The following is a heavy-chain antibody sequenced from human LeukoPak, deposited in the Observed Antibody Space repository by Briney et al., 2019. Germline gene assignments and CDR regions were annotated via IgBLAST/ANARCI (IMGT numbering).Heavy chain of an antibody. CDR2: ISSSSSTI. J-gene: IGHJ3*02. V-gene: IGHV3-48*04. CDR1: GFTFSSYS. Sequence: PGGSLRLSCAAPGFTFSSYSMNWVRQAPGKGLEWVSYISSSSSTIYYADSVKGRFTISRDNAKNSLYLQMNSLRAEDTAAYYCARETWYYDSSGYYDAFDIWGQGTMVTVSS. D-gene: IGHD3-22*01. CDR3: ARETWYYDSSGYYDAFDI.